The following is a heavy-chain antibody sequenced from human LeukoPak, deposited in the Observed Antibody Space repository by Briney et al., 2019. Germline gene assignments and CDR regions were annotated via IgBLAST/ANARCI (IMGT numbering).Heavy chain of an antibody. D-gene: IGHD3/OR15-3a*01. CDR1: GYTFTSYA. J-gene: IGHJ4*02. V-gene: IGHV1-46*01. CDR3: ARAKGGDFWNDY. CDR2: INPSGGST. Sequence: GASVKVSCKASGYTFTSYAMNWVRQAPGQGLEWMGIINPSGGSTSYAQKFQGRVTMTRDTSISTAYMELSRLRSDDTAVYYCARAKGGDFWNDYWGQGTLVTVSS.